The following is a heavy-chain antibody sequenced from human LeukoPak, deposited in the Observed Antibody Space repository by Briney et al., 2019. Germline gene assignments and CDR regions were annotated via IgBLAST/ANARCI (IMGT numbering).Heavy chain of an antibody. V-gene: IGHV3-20*04. Sequence: PGGSLRLSCAASGFTFDDYGMSWVRQAPGKGLEWVSGINWNGGSTGYADSVKGRFTISRDNAKNSLYLQMNSLRAEDTALYYCARVVGWHDVELPNWFDPWGQGTLVTVSS. CDR2: INWNGGST. CDR3: ARVVGWHDVELPNWFDP. J-gene: IGHJ5*02. D-gene: IGHD1-1*01. CDR1: GFTFDDYG.